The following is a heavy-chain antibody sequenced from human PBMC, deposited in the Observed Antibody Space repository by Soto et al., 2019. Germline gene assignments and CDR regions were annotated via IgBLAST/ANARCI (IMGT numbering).Heavy chain of an antibody. Sequence: GGSLRLSCAASGFTVSSNYMSWVRQAPGKGLEWVSVIYSGGSTYYADSVKGRFTISRDNSRNTRYLQMNSLRAEDTAVYYCARVPGYSSGWIFDYWGQGTLVTVSS. CDR3: ARVPGYSSGWIFDY. CDR1: GFTVSSNY. D-gene: IGHD6-19*01. CDR2: IYSGGST. J-gene: IGHJ4*02. V-gene: IGHV3-66*01.